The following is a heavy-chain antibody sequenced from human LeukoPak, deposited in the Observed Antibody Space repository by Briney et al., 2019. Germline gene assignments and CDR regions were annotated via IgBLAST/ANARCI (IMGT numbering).Heavy chain of an antibody. CDR3: VDPDYFDY. J-gene: IGHJ4*02. V-gene: IGHV3-30*02. CDR1: GFTFSLFT. D-gene: IGHD3/OR15-3a*01. Sequence: GGSLRLSCAASGFTFSLFTMHWVRQSPGKGLEWVAFIRYDGSNKYYADSVKGRFTISRDNSKNTLYLQMNSLRAEDTAVYYCVDPDYFDYWGQGTLVTVSS. CDR2: IRYDGSNK.